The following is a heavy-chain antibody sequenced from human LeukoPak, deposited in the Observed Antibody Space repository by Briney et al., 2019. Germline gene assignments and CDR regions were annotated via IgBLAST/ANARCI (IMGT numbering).Heavy chain of an antibody. CDR1: GGSISSYY. V-gene: IGHV4-4*07. CDR2: IYTSGST. Sequence: SETLSLTCTVSGGSISSYYWSWIRQPPGKGLEWIGRIYTSGSTNYNPSLKSRVTMSVDTSKNQFSLKLSSVTAADTAVYYCARDRPILYSSSWDHPYNWFDPWGQGTLVTVSS. CDR3: ARDRPILYSSSWDHPYNWFDP. D-gene: IGHD6-13*01. J-gene: IGHJ5*02.